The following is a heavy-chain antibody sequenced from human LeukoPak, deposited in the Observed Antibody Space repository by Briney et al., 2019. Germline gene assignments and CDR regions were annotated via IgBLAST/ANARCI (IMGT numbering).Heavy chain of an antibody. J-gene: IGHJ4*02. V-gene: IGHV3-66*01. CDR2: IYSGGST. CDR1: GFTVSSNY. CDR3: AKGPYDFWSGYYWLY. Sequence: PGGSLRLSCAASGFTVSSNYMSWVRQAPGKGLEWVSVIYSGGSTYYADSVKGRFTISRDNSKNTLYLQMNSLRAEDTAVYYCAKGPYDFWSGYYWLYWGQGTLVTVSS. D-gene: IGHD3-3*01.